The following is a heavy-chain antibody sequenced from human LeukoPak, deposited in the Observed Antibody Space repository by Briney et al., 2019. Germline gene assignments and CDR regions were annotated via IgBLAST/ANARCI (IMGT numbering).Heavy chain of an antibody. CDR1: GFTFSSHS. V-gene: IGHV3-48*01. J-gene: IGHJ4*02. CDR2: ISSSGSTI. D-gene: IGHD3/OR15-3a*01. Sequence: GGSLRLSCAASGFTFSSHSMNWVRQAPGKGLEWVSYISSSGSTIYYADSVKGRFTISRDKSKHMVYLQMNSLRAEDTAMYYCANLYYDFPFWGQGTLVTVSS. CDR3: ANLYYDFPF.